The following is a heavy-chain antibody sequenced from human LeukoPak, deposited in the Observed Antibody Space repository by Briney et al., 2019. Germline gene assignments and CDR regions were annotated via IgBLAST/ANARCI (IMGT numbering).Heavy chain of an antibody. CDR2: IYYSGST. J-gene: IGHJ4*02. D-gene: IGHD3-22*01. V-gene: IGHV4-39*01. CDR1: GGSISSSSYY. CDR3: ARYDSSGYYSHFDH. Sequence: PSETLSLTCTVSGGSISSSSYYWGWIRQPPGRGLEWIGSIYYSGSTYYNPSLKSRVTISVDTSKNQFSLKLSSVTAADTAVYYCARYDSSGYYSHFDHWGQGTLVTVSS.